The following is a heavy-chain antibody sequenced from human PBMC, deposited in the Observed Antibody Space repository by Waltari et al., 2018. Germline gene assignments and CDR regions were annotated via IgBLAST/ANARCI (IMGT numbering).Heavy chain of an antibody. CDR1: GGACTNYA. CDR3: ARDHYYGSGSYYDY. CDR2: IIPFFNTT. D-gene: IGHD3-10*01. V-gene: IGHV1-69*12. Sequence: QVQLVQSGAEVKKPGSSVKVSCETSGGACTNYAITWGRQAPGQGLEWMGGIIPFFNTTNSAPKFQDRLTITADASTNTAYMELSSLRSDDTAVYYCARDHYYGSGSYYDYWGQGTLVTVSS. J-gene: IGHJ4*02.